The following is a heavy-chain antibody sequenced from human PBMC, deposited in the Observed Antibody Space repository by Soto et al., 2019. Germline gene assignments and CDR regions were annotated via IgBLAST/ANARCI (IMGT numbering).Heavy chain of an antibody. CDR3: RTQWLD. J-gene: IGHJ4*02. CDR2: IKKKADGGTT. D-gene: IGHD6-19*01. Sequence: GGSLRLSCAASGFIFSNSWMSWVRQAPGKGLEWVGLIKKKADGGTTDYAAPLKGSFTIYRANSKNKLYLNMSSLKTDDTAVYYCRTQWLDWGQGTLVTVSS. V-gene: IGHV3-15*01. CDR1: GFIFSNSW.